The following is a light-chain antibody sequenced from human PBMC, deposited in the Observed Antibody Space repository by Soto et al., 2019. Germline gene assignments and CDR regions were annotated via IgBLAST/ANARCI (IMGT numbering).Light chain of an antibody. CDR3: QQYGNTPWT. CDR2: GAS. Sequence: IVLTQSPGTLSLSPGEGATLSCRASQSVSSRYLAWYKQKPGQAPRLLSYGASSRATGIPDRFSGRGSGTEVTLTISRLEPEDFEVFYCQQYGNTPWTVGQGTKVEIK. J-gene: IGKJ1*01. CDR1: QSVSSRY. V-gene: IGKV3-20*01.